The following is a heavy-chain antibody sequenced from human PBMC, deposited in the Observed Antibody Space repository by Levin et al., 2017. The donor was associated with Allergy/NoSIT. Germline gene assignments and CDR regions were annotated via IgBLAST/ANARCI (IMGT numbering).Heavy chain of an antibody. J-gene: IGHJ3*02. Sequence: GESLKISCAASGFTFTTYAMSWVRQAPGKGLEWVSAISGSGGTTYYADSVKGRFTISRDNSKNTLYLQMNSRRAEDTAVYYCAKDHRKGVVSRNDGFDIWGRGTMVTGSS. CDR3: AKDHRKGVVSRNDGFDI. D-gene: IGHD3-3*01. CDR2: ISGSGGTT. V-gene: IGHV3-23*01. CDR1: GFTFTTYA.